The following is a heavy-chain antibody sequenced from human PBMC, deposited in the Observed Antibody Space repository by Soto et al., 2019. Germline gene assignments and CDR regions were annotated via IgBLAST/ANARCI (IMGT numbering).Heavy chain of an antibody. D-gene: IGHD6-13*01. Sequence: QVQLQESGPGLVKPSETLSLTCTVSGGSISSYYWTWIRQPPGKGLEWVGYVYYSGTTYYNPSFQSRVTISVDTSKNQFSLKVKSATAADTAIYYCASAGSTWRYFFDYWGQGSLVTVSS. CDR2: VYYSGTT. CDR1: GGSISSYY. V-gene: IGHV4-59*01. CDR3: ASAGSTWRYFFDY. J-gene: IGHJ4*02.